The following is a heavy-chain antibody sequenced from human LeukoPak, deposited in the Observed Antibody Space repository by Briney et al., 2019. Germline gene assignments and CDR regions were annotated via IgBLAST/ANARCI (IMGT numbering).Heavy chain of an antibody. J-gene: IGHJ4*02. D-gene: IGHD2-21*01. V-gene: IGHV4-28*01. CDR1: GYSISCSNW. CDR2: IYYSGST. CDR3: ARKGPGDCLDY. Sequence: SDTLSLTCAVSGYSISCSNWWGWIRQRPGKGLEWIGYIYYSGSTYYNPSLKSRVTMSVDTSKNQFSLKLSSVTAVDTAVYYCARKGPGDCLDYWGQGTLVTVSS.